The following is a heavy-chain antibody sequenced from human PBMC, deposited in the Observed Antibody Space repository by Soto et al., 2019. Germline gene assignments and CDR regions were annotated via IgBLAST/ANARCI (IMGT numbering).Heavy chain of an antibody. J-gene: IGHJ4*02. CDR3: ARDLEPAAGYIAVDY. V-gene: IGHV3-33*01. CDR2: IWYDGSNK. D-gene: IGHD6-13*01. CDR1: GFTFSSYG. Sequence: PGGSLRLSCAASGFTFSSYGMHWVRQAPGKGLEWVAVIWYDGSNKYYADSVKGRFTISRDNSKNTMYLQMNSLRAEDTAVYYCARDLEPAAGYIAVDYWGQGTLVTVSS.